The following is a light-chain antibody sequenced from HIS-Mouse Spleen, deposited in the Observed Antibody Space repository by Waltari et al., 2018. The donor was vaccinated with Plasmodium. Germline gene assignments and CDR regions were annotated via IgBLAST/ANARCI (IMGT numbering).Light chain of an antibody. CDR1: NLGDKY. CDR2: QDS. Sequence: SYELTQPPSVSVSPGQTASIPCSGDNLGDKYACWYQQKPGQSHVLVLYQDSKRPSGIPERFSGSNSGNTATLTISGTQAMDEADYYCQAWDSSTVVFGGGTKLTVL. J-gene: IGLJ2*01. CDR3: QAWDSSTVV. V-gene: IGLV3-1*01.